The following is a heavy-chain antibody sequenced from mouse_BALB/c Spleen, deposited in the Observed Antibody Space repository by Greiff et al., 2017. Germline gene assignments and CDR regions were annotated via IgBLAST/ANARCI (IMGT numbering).Heavy chain of an antibody. Sequence: EVQGVESGGGLVKPGGSLKLSCAASGFTFSSYAMSWVRQSPEKRLEWVAEISSGGSYTYYPDTVTGRFTISRDNAKNTLYLEMSSLRSEDTAMYYCAKTYYYEGFAYWGQGTLVTVSA. D-gene: IGHD1-1*01. CDR2: ISSGGSYT. CDR1: GFTFSSYA. V-gene: IGHV5-9-4*01. J-gene: IGHJ3*01. CDR3: AKTYYYEGFAY.